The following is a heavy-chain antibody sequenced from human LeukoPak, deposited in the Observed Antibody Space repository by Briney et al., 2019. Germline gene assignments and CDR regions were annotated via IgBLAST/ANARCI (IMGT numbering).Heavy chain of an antibody. V-gene: IGHV4-4*02. CDR2: IYHSGST. CDR1: GGSISSSNW. J-gene: IGHJ5*02. CDR3: ARDQMSAPRSNWFDP. Sequence: KPSETLSLTCAVSGGSISSSNWWSWVRQPPGKGLEWIGEIYHSGSTNYNPSLKSRVTISVDKSKNQFSLKLSSVTAADTAVYYCARDQMSAPRSNWFDPWGQGTLVTVSS.